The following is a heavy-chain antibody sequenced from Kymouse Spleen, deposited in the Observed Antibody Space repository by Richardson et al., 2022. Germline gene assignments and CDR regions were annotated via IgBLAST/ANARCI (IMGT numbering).Heavy chain of an antibody. CDR3: ARGVGYCTNGVCCYYYGMDV. CDR1: GGSISSSNW. CDR2: IYHSGST. Sequence: QVQLQESGPGLVKPSGTLSLTCAVSGGSISSSNWWSWVRQPPGKGLEWIGEIYHSGSTNYNPSLKSRVTISVDKSKNQFSLKLSSVTAADTAVYYCARGVGYCTNGVCCYYYGMDVWGQGTTVTVSS. J-gene: IGHJ6*02. D-gene: IGHD2-8*01. V-gene: IGHV4-4*02.